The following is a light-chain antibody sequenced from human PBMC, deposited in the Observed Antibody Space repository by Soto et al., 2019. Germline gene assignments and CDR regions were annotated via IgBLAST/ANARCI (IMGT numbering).Light chain of an antibody. Sequence: DIVMTQSPDSLAVSLGERATINCKSSQSIFYSSNHKNYLTWYQQKPGQPPKLLIYWASTRESGVPDRFSGSGYGTDFTLTISSLQAEDVAVYYCQQYYSTPWTFGQGTKVEIK. CDR1: QSIFYSSNHKNY. CDR2: WAS. J-gene: IGKJ1*01. V-gene: IGKV4-1*01. CDR3: QQYYSTPWT.